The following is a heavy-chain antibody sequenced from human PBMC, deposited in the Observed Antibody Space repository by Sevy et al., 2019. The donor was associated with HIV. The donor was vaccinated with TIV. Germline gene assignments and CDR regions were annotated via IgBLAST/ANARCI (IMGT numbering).Heavy chain of an antibody. J-gene: IGHJ4*02. CDR1: GFTFSDYY. CDR3: ARDDFASAAAGFLYFDY. D-gene: IGHD6-13*01. Sequence: GGSLRLSCAASGFTFSDYYMSWIRRAPVKGLEWVSYISSSGSTIYYADSVKGRFTISRDNAKNSLYLQMNSLRAEDTAVYYCARDDFASAAAGFLYFDYWGQGTLVTVSS. CDR2: ISSSGSTI. V-gene: IGHV3-11*01.